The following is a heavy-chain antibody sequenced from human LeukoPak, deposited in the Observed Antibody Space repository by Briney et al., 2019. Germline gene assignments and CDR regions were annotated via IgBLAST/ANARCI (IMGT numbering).Heavy chain of an antibody. J-gene: IGHJ3*02. CDR2: IDQSGGRN. Sequence: GGSLRLSCAASGFTCSRFWMNWVRQAPGRGLEWVANIDQSGGRNNYVDSVKGRFTISRDNAKNSLFLEMSSLRADDTAVYFCARDVEGGTFDIWGQGTTVTVSS. V-gene: IGHV3-7*05. CDR1: GFTCSRFW. D-gene: IGHD3-16*01. CDR3: ARDVEGGTFDI.